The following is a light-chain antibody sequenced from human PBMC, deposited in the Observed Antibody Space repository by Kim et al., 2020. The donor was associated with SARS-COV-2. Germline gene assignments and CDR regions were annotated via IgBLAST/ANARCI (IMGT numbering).Light chain of an antibody. Sequence: QNASRTGTGDSNYVGNEGTAWLQQHQGHPPKLRSNRNKNRPSGIAERLSGSRSGNKAYLAITGLQPEDEADYYCSAWDSSLSAWVVGGGTKLTVL. J-gene: IGLJ3*02. CDR1: SNYVGNEG. CDR3: SAWDSSLSAWV. V-gene: IGLV10-54*01. CDR2: RNK.